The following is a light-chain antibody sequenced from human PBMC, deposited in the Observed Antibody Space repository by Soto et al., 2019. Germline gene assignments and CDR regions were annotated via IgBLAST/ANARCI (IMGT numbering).Light chain of an antibody. V-gene: IGKV1-17*03. Sequence: DIQMTQSPSAMSASVGDRVTITCRASQGIGNYLAWFQQKPGKVPKRLIYGASSLQSGAPSRFSGSGSGTDFTLPISSLQPEDFATYYCLQHNTYPWTFGQGTKVEIK. CDR1: QGIGNY. CDR3: LQHNTYPWT. CDR2: GAS. J-gene: IGKJ1*01.